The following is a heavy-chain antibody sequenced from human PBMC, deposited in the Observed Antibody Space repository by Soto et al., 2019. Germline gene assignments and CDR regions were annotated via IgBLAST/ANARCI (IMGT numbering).Heavy chain of an antibody. CDR2: IIPMFGTA. CDR3: AREGYGDYGKPXXY. J-gene: IGHJ4*02. Sequence: QVQLVQSGAEVKKPGSSVKVSCKASGGTFNTYSISWVRQAPGQGLGWLGGIIPMFGTANYAQKLQGRVTITADKSTSTAYMDLSSLRSEXXXXXYCAREGYGDYGKPXXYWGQGTLVXVXS. CDR1: GGTFNTYS. V-gene: IGHV1-69*06. D-gene: IGHD4-17*01.